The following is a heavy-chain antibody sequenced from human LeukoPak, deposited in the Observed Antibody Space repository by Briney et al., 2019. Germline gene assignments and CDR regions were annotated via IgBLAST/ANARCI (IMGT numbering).Heavy chain of an antibody. CDR3: AIDETYYYDSSGYPGFDY. CDR1: GFTFSSYA. Sequence: GGSLRLPCAASGFTFSSYAMSWVRQAPGKGLEWVSAISGSGGSTYYADSVKGRFTISRDNSKNTLYLQMNSLRAEDTAVYYCAIDETYYYDSSGYPGFDYWGQGTLVTVSS. D-gene: IGHD3-22*01. V-gene: IGHV3-23*01. J-gene: IGHJ4*02. CDR2: ISGSGGST.